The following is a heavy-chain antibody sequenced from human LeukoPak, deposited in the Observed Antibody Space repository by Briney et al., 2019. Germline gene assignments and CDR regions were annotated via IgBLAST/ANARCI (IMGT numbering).Heavy chain of an antibody. CDR1: GYTLTSYD. J-gene: IGHJ6*03. Sequence: ASVKVSCKASGYTLTSYDINWVRQATGQGLEWMGWMNPNSGNTGYAQKFQGRVTMTRNTSISTAYMELSSLRSEDTAVYYCAREPTLPFDIVVVPAASYYYMDVWGKGTTVTVSS. CDR2: MNPNSGNT. CDR3: AREPTLPFDIVVVPAASYYYMDV. V-gene: IGHV1-8*01. D-gene: IGHD2-2*01.